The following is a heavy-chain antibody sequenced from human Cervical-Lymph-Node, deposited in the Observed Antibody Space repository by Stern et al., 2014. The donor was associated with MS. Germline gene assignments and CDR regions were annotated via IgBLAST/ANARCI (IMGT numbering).Heavy chain of an antibody. J-gene: IGHJ4*02. D-gene: IGHD2-2*01. CDR2: IWYDGSKK. Sequence: VQLVESGGGVVQPGRSLRLACAASGFTFSSYGMPWVRQAPDTGMELVAVIWYDGSKKYYADSVKGRFTISRDNSKNTLYLQMNSLRAEDTAVYYCARDSSKGGSNYWGQGTLVTVSS. CDR3: ARDSSKGGSNY. CDR1: GFTFSSYG. V-gene: IGHV3-33*01.